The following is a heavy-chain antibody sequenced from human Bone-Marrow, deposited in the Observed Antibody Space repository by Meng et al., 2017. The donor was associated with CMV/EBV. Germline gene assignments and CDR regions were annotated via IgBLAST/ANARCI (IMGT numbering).Heavy chain of an antibody. D-gene: IGHD4-17*01. CDR3: ARPLYGDYGTRRGLHYIYFDY. Sequence: ASVKVSCKASGYNFTGYYMHWVRQAPGQGLEWMGWINPNSGGTNYAQKFQGRVTMTRDTSISTAYMELSRLRSDDTAVYYCARPLYGDYGTRRGLHYIYFDYWGQGTLVTVSS. CDR2: INPNSGGT. J-gene: IGHJ4*02. CDR1: GYNFTGYY. V-gene: IGHV1-2*02.